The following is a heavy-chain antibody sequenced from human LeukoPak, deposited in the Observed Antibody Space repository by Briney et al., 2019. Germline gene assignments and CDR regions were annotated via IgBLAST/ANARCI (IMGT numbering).Heavy chain of an antibody. CDR1: GGTFSSYA. Sequence: ASVKVSCKASGGTFSSYAISWVRQAPGQGLEWMGGIIPIFGTANYAQKFQGRVTITADESTSTAYMELSSLRSEDTAVYYCARGLVGATTVSQNAFDIWGQGTMVTVSS. CDR2: IIPIFGTA. J-gene: IGHJ3*02. V-gene: IGHV1-69*13. CDR3: ARGLVGATTVSQNAFDI. D-gene: IGHD1-26*01.